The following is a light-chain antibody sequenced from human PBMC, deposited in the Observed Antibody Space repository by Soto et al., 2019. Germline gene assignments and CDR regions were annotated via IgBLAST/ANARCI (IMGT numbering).Light chain of an antibody. CDR3: QQRSNRWT. Sequence: DIGLTQSPATLSLSPGERATLSCRASQSVSSYLAWYQQKPGQATRLLIYDASNRATGTPARFSGSGSGTDFTLIISSQEPEDFAVYCCQQRSNRWTFGQGTKVDIK. CDR1: QSVSSY. J-gene: IGKJ1*01. CDR2: DAS. V-gene: IGKV3-11*01.